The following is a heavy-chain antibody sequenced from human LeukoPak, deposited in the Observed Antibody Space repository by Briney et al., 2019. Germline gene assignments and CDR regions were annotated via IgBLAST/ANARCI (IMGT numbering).Heavy chain of an antibody. J-gene: IGHJ5*02. D-gene: IGHD3-22*01. CDR3: ARDRSSGRGRGGWFDP. CDR1: GGSISSYY. Sequence: SETLSLTCTVSGGSISSYYWSWIRQPAGKGLGWIGRIYTSGSTNYNPSLKSRVTMSVDTSKNQFSLKLSSVTAADTAVYYCARDRSSGRGRGGWFDPWGQGTLVTVSS. CDR2: IYTSGST. V-gene: IGHV4-4*07.